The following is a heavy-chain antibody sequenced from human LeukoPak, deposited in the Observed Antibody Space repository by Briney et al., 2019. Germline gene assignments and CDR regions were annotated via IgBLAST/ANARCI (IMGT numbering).Heavy chain of an antibody. CDR2: IYYSGST. V-gene: IGHV4-59*08. Sequence: PSETLSLTCTASGGSISSYYWSWIRQPPGKGLEWIGYIYYSGSTNYNPSLKSRVTISVDTSKNQFPLKLSSVTAADTAVYYCARHAGYSSGWYFDYWGQGTLVTVSS. D-gene: IGHD6-19*01. J-gene: IGHJ4*02. CDR3: ARHAGYSSGWYFDY. CDR1: GGSISSYY.